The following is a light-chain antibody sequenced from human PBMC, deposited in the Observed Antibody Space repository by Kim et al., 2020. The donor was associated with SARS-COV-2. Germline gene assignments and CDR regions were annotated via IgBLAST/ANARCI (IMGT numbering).Light chain of an antibody. CDR1: QSVSSN. V-gene: IGKV3-15*01. CDR2: GAS. CDR3: QQYNSWPQT. J-gene: IGKJ1*01. Sequence: VSPGERATLSCRASQSVSSNLAWYQQKPGQAPRLLIYGASTRATGVPAMFSGSGSGTEFTLTISSLQSEDFAIYYCQQYNSWPQTFGQGTKVEIK.